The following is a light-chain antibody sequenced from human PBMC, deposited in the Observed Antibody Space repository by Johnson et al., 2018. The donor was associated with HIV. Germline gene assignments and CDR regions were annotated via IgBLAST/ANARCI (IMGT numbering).Light chain of an antibody. CDR3: GTWDSSLSAGG. J-gene: IGLJ1*01. V-gene: IGLV1-51*01. Sequence: QSVLTQPPSVSAAPGQKVTISCSGSSSNIGNNYVSWYQQVPGTAPKLLIFDNNKRPSGIPDRFSGSKSGTSATLGITGLQTGDEADYYCGTWDSSLSAGGFGTGTTVIVL. CDR1: SSNIGNNY. CDR2: DNN.